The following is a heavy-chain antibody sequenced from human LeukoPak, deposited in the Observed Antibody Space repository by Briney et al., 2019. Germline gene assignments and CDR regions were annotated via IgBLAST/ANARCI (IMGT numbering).Heavy chain of an antibody. CDR3: ARALPHRRLMDTTMEQHWFDP. CDR1: GYGFTSHY. V-gene: IGHV1-46*01. CDR2: INPSGSST. J-gene: IGHJ5*02. Sequence: ASVKVSCKASGYGFTSHYMHWVRQAPGQGLEWMGLINPSGSSTLYAQKFQGRVTMTRDMSTSTVYMELSSLRSEDTAVYYCARALPHRRLMDTTMEQHWFDPWGQGTLVTVSS. D-gene: IGHD5-18*01.